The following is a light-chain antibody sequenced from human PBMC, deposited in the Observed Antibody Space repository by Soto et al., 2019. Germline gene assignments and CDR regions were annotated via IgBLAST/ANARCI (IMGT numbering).Light chain of an antibody. J-gene: IGKJ2*01. V-gene: IGKV1-16*01. CDR1: QDVSNY. CDR3: QQYSSRPYT. CDR2: AAS. Sequence: DIQMTQSPSSLSASIGDRVTITCRASQDVSNYLAWFRQQPGEAPKPLIYAASSMRSGVPSRFSGSGSGTDFTRSIDNLQAGDFGRYFCQQYSSRPYTFGQGTQLEI.